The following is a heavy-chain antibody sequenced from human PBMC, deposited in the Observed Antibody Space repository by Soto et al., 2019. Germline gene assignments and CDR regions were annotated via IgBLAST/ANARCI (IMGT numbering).Heavy chain of an antibody. V-gene: IGHV4-4*02. CDR3: AKRYDFWSGRWYGLGV. CDR1: DASINSANW. J-gene: IGHJ6*02. CDR2: IYHIGST. Sequence: QVLLEESGPGLVRPSGTLSLTCSVSDASINSANWWVWVRQPPGKGLEWIGEIYHIGSTTYNPSLKSRATISVDKSKNQFSLIVTSVTAADTAVYYCAKRYDFWSGRWYGLGVWGQGTTVTVSS. D-gene: IGHD3-3*01.